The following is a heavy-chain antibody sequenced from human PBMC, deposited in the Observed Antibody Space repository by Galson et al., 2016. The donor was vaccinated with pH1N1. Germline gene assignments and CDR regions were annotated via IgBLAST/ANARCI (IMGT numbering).Heavy chain of an antibody. CDR1: GFTVSSNY. V-gene: IGHV3-66*02. Sequence: SLRLSCAASGFTVSSNYMSWVRQAPGKGLEWVSVIYSGGSTYYADSVKGRFTISRDNSKNTLYLQMNSLRAEDTAAYYCARVGVSSEWGYYFDYWGQGTLVTVSS. CDR3: ARVGVSSEWGYYFDY. D-gene: IGHD3-22*01. J-gene: IGHJ4*02. CDR2: IYSGGST.